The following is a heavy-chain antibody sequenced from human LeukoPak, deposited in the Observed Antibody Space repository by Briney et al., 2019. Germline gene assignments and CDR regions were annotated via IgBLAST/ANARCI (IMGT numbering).Heavy chain of an antibody. V-gene: IGHV1-24*01. Sequence: ASVKVSCKVSGYTLTELSVHWVRQAPGKGLEWMGGFDPEDGETIYAQKFQGRVTMTEDTSTDTAYMELSSLRSEDTAVYYCATDPPAYGDYPTFDYWGQGTLVTVSS. CDR2: FDPEDGET. CDR1: GYTLTELS. D-gene: IGHD4-17*01. CDR3: ATDPPAYGDYPTFDY. J-gene: IGHJ4*02.